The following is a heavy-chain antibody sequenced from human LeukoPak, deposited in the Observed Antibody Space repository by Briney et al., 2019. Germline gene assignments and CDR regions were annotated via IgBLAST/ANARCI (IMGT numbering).Heavy chain of an antibody. CDR2: IYSGGST. CDR3: ARDGVAATGTDFDY. J-gene: IGHJ4*02. CDR1: GFTVSSNY. Sequence: PGGSLRLSCAASGFTVSSNYMSWVRQAPGKGLEWVSVIYSGGSTYYADSVEGRFTISRDNSKNTLYLQMNSLRAEDTAVYYCARDGVAATGTDFDYWGQGTLVTVSS. V-gene: IGHV3-53*01. D-gene: IGHD2-15*01.